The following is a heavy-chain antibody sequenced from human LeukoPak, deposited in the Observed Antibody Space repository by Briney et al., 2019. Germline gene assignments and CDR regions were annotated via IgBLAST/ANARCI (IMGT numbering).Heavy chain of an antibody. D-gene: IGHD3-16*02. CDR1: GGSFSGYY. V-gene: IGHV4-34*01. Sequence: SETLSLTCAVYGGSFSGYYWSWTRQPPGKGLEWIGEINHSGSTNYNPSLKSRVTISVDTSKNQLSLKLSSVTAADTAVYYCARLGAYDYVWGSYRHPGRLDYWGQGTLVTVSS. CDR2: INHSGST. CDR3: ARLGAYDYVWGSYRHPGRLDY. J-gene: IGHJ4*02.